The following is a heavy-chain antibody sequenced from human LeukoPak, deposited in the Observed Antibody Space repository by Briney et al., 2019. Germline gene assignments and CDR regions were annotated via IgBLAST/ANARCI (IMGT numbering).Heavy chain of an antibody. D-gene: IGHD3-10*01. Sequence: GESLKISGKGSGYSFTSYWIGWVRQMPGKGLEWMGIIYPGDSDTRYSPSFQGQVTISADKSISTAYLQWSSLKASDTAMYYCARMISSATDYFDYWGQGTLVTVSS. J-gene: IGHJ4*02. CDR3: ARMISSATDYFDY. CDR1: GYSFTSYW. V-gene: IGHV5-51*01. CDR2: IYPGDSDT.